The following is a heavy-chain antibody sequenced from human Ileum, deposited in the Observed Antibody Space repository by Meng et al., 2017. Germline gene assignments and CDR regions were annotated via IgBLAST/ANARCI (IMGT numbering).Heavy chain of an antibody. Sequence: QVQLQESGPGLVKPSQTLFLTCRVSGVSFSSANYYWTWIRQTPGKGLEWIGLTYYNGSPFYNPSLRSRVTISVDTSKDQFSLKLTSVTAADTAVYYCARERRHYYGSGSFDYWGQGILVTVSS. D-gene: IGHD3-10*01. CDR2: TYYNGSP. V-gene: IGHV4-30-4*01. CDR1: GVSFSSANYY. J-gene: IGHJ4*02. CDR3: ARERRHYYGSGSFDY.